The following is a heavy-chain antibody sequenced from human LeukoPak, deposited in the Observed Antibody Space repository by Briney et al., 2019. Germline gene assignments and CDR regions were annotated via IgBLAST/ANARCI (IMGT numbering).Heavy chain of an antibody. CDR1: GDSISSYH. CDR3: TRAPLRSATDH. CDR2: VSHSGST. Sequence: SETLSLTCTVSGDSISSYHYTWIRQPPGKGLEWIGYVSHSGSTNYNPSLKSRVAMSLDTSKNQFSLKLSSVTAADTAVYYCTRAPLRSATDHWGQGSLVTVSS. D-gene: IGHD3-10*01. J-gene: IGHJ4*02. V-gene: IGHV4-59*08.